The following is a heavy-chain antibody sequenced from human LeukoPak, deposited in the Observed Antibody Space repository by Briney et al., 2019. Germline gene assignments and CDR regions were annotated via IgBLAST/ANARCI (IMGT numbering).Heavy chain of an antibody. V-gene: IGHV4-38-2*01. CDR3: ARHKYSSGWSTELYYYYYMDV. Sequence: SETLSLTCAVSGYSISSGYYWGWIRQPPGKGLEWIGSIYHSGSTYYNPSLKSRVTISVDTSKNQFSLKLSSVTAADTAAYYCARHKYSSGWSTELYYYYYMDVWGKGTTVTVSS. CDR1: GYSISSGYY. CDR2: IYHSGST. D-gene: IGHD6-19*01. J-gene: IGHJ6*03.